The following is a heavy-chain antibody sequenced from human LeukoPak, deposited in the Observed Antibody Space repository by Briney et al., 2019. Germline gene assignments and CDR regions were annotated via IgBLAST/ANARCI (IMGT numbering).Heavy chain of an antibody. D-gene: IGHD3-10*01. CDR1: GFTVSSSY. V-gene: IGHV3-66*04. CDR3: ARLWFGNYFDY. J-gene: IGHJ4*02. Sequence: GVSLRLSCAACGFTVSSSYMSWVRQAPGKGLEWVSVIYSGGSTYYADSVKGRFTISRDNSKNTLYLQMNSLRAEDTAVCYCARLWFGNYFDYWGQGTLVTVSS. CDR2: IYSGGST.